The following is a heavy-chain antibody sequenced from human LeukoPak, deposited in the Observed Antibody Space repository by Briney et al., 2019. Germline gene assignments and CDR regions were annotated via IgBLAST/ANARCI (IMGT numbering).Heavy chain of an antibody. V-gene: IGHV4-59*01. CDR2: IYYSGST. J-gene: IGHJ3*02. Sequence: SETLSLTCTVSGGSISSYYWSWIRQPPGKGLEWIGYIYYSGSTNYNPSLKSRVTISVDTSKNQFSLKLSSVTAADTAVYYCARTLLPALKGAFDIWGQGTMVTVSS. CDR3: ARTLLPALKGAFDI. D-gene: IGHD3-22*01. CDR1: GGSISSYY.